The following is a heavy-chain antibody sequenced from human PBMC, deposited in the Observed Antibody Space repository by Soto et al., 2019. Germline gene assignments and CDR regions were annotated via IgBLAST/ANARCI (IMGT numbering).Heavy chain of an antibody. J-gene: IGHJ3*02. D-gene: IGHD2-15*01. CDR1: GFTFSSYA. Sequence: QPGGSLRLSCAASGFTFSSYAMHWVRQAPGKGLEWVAVISYDGSNKYYADSVKGRFTISRDNSKNTLYLQMNSLRAEDTAVYYCANSIIGSRPDAFDIWGQGTMVTVSS. CDR3: ANSIIGSRPDAFDI. V-gene: IGHV3-30-3*01. CDR2: ISYDGSNK.